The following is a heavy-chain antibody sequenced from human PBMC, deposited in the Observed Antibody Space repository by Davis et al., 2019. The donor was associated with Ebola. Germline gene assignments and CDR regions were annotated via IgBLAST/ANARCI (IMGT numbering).Heavy chain of an antibody. Sequence: GGSLRLSCAASGFTFSSYAMSWVRQAPGKGLECVSALSAYGGSTYYANSVRGRFTISRDNSKNTLYLQMNSQRVEDTAVYYCAKEKYSSGWPPGGWGQGTLVTVSS. CDR2: LSAYGGST. V-gene: IGHV3-23*01. J-gene: IGHJ4*02. D-gene: IGHD6-19*01. CDR3: AKEKYSSGWPPGG. CDR1: GFTFSSYA.